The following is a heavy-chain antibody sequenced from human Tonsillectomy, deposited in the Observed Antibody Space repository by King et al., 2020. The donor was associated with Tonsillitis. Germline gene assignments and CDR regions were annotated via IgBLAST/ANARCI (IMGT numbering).Heavy chain of an antibody. CDR1: GFVFSDYE. V-gene: IGHV3-48*03. Sequence: VQLVESGGGLVQPGGSLRLSCAASGFVFSDYEMNWVRQAPGKGVEWVSYISFSGGTTFYADSVNGRFILSRDKAKNSLYLQMDSLRGEDTAVYYCARDFLTSYPSASFDSWGQGTVVTVSS. J-gene: IGHJ4*02. CDR2: ISFSGGTT. CDR3: ARDFLTSYPSASFDS. D-gene: IGHD2-2*01.